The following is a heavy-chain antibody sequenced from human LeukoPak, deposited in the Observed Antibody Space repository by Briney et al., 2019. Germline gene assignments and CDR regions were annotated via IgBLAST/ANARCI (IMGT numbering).Heavy chain of an antibody. D-gene: IGHD5-12*01. CDR2: IYYSGST. Sequence: PSETLSLTCTVSGGSISSYYWSWIRQPPGKGLEWIGYIYYSGSTNYNPSLKSRVTISVDTSKNQFSLKLSSVTAADTAVYYCARAVEMATNSKKPPTDFDYWGQGTLVTVSS. V-gene: IGHV4-59*08. J-gene: IGHJ4*02. CDR3: ARAVEMATNSKKPPTDFDY. CDR1: GGSISSYY.